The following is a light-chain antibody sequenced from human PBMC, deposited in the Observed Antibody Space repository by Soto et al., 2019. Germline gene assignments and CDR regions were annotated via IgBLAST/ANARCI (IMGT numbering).Light chain of an antibody. Sequence: ETALTQSPATLSLSPGERATLSCRASQSVSSYLAWYQQKPGQAPRLLIYDASNRASGIPARFSGSGSGTDFTLTISSLDPEDFAVYYCQQRSNWPPVTFGGGTKVDIK. CDR3: QQRSNWPPVT. J-gene: IGKJ4*01. CDR1: QSVSSY. CDR2: DAS. V-gene: IGKV3-11*01.